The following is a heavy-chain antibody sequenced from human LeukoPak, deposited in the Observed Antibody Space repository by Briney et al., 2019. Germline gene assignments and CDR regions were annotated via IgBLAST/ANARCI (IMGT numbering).Heavy chain of an antibody. CDR3: ATGGAVRGRFEN. D-gene: IGHD2-15*01. V-gene: IGHV3-7*01. CDR2: MKEDGTEI. Sequence: GGSLRLSCVASGFTFGSSTMTWVRQVPGKGLEWVAKMKEDGTEIHYVDSVKGRFTISRDNAKNSLYLEMNSLRVEDTAVYYCATGGAVRGRFENWGQGTLVTVSS. CDR1: GFTFGSST. J-gene: IGHJ4*02.